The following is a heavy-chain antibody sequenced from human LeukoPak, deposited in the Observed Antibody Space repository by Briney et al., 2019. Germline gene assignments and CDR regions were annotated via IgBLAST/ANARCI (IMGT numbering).Heavy chain of an antibody. CDR3: AKGSRARDYYFYGMDV. CDR2: IGGDGGHT. J-gene: IGHJ6*02. CDR1: GFIFSDYA. V-gene: IGHV3-43*02. Sequence: QAGGSLRLSCAASGFIFSDYAMHWVRQGPGKGLEGGSRIGGDGGHTFYAASVKGRFTVSRDNSKNSLYLQMNSLTTEDSALYFCAKGSRARDYYFYGMDVWGQGTTVIVSS.